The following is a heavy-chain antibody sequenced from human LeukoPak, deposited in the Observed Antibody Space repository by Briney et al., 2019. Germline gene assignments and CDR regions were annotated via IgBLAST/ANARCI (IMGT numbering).Heavy chain of an antibody. Sequence: SETLSLTCTVSGGSISSYYWSWIRQPPGKGLEWIGYIYTSGSTNYNTSLESRVTISVDTTKNQFSLKLSSVTAADTAVYYCARHPRGSYYFDYWGQGTLVTVSS. D-gene: IGHD1-26*01. V-gene: IGHV4-4*09. J-gene: IGHJ4*02. CDR1: GGSISSYY. CDR3: ARHPRGSYYFDY. CDR2: IYTSGST.